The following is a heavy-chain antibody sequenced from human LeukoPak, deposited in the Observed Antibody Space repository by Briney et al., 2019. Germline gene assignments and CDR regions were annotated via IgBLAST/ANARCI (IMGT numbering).Heavy chain of an antibody. CDR2: INHGEST. Sequence: SETLSLTCAVSGGSFSGYYWYWIRQPPGKGLEWIGEINHGESTNYNPSLKSRATLSVDTSKNQFSLKLTSVTAADTAVYYCARGPTYYYDTSGYYPSIYYGMDVWGQGTTVIVSS. V-gene: IGHV4-34*01. CDR1: GGSFSGYY. D-gene: IGHD3-22*01. J-gene: IGHJ6*02. CDR3: ARGPTYYYDTSGYYPSIYYGMDV.